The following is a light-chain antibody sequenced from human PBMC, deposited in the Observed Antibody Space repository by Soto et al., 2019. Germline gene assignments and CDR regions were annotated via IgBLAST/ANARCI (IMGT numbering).Light chain of an antibody. Sequence: EIVLTQSPGTLSLSPGERATLSCRASQSVSSSYLAWYQQKPGQAPRLLLYGASIRAAGSPDRFSGSGSGTDFTLGISRLEPEDFELYLCQQYEPFVQGAKVEIK. CDR1: QSVSSSY. V-gene: IGKV3-20*01. CDR3: QQYEP. J-gene: IGKJ1*01. CDR2: GAS.